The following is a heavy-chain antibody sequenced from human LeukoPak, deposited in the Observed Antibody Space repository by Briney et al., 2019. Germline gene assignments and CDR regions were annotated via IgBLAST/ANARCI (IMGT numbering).Heavy chain of an antibody. D-gene: IGHD6-13*01. V-gene: IGHV3-48*01. CDR1: GFTFSSYS. CDR2: ISSSSSTI. Sequence: GGSLRLSCAASGFTFSSYSMNWVRQAPGKGLEWVSYISSSSSTIYYADSVKGRFTISRDNAKNSLYLQMNSLRAEDTAVYYCANHGSVAAITYFDYWGQGTLVTVSS. J-gene: IGHJ4*02. CDR3: ANHGSVAAITYFDY.